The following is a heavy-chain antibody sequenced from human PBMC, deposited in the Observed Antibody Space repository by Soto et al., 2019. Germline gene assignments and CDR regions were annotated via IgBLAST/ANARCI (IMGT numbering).Heavy chain of an antibody. Sequence: ASVKVSWKASGYTFTGYYMHWGRQAPGQGLEWMGWINPNSGGTNYAQKFQGWVTMTRDTSISTAYMELSRLRSDDTAVYYCARVGNYYGSGSYYTTPDYYGMDVWGQGTTVTVSS. CDR3: ARVGNYYGSGSYYTTPDYYGMDV. CDR1: GYTFTGYY. CDR2: INPNSGGT. V-gene: IGHV1-2*04. J-gene: IGHJ6*02. D-gene: IGHD3-10*01.